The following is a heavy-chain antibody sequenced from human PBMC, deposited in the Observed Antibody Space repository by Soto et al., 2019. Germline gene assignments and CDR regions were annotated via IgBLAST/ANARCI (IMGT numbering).Heavy chain of an antibody. CDR3: AMYYDILTGYSG. CDR1: GGSVSSGSYY. Sequence: QVQLQESGPGLVKHSETLSLTCTVSGGSVSSGSYYWSWIRQPPGKGLEWIGYIYYSGSTNYNPSLQSRFPIAVDTSKNQVSLKLRSVTAADTGLYCCAMYYDILTGYSGWGQGTLVTVSS. CDR2: IYYSGST. V-gene: IGHV4-61*01. J-gene: IGHJ4*02. D-gene: IGHD3-9*01.